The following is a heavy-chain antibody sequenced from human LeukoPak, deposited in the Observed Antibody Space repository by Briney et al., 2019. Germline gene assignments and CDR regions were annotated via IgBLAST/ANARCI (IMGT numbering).Heavy chain of an antibody. CDR3: ARADVNYGSYSGFLDN. J-gene: IGHJ4*02. V-gene: IGHV4-34*01. D-gene: IGHD5-12*01. Sequence: SETLSLTCGVSGGSLRDYFWNWIRQPPGKGLEWIGEISYSGTTNSKSSLKSRVTVSIDTSKNQFSLKLTSVTAADTVVYFCARADVNYGSYSGFLDNWGQGSLVTVSS. CDR1: GGSLRDYF. CDR2: ISYSGTT.